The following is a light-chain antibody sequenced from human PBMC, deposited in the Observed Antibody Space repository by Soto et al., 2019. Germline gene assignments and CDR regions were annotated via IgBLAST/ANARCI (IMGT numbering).Light chain of an antibody. Sequence: EMVLTQSPATPSLSPGERATLSCRAIQSVSSSLAWYQQKPGQAPRLLIYDAYNRATGIPARFSGSGSGTDFTLTISSLEPEDCAVYYCQQRSNWPPLTFGGGTKVEIK. V-gene: IGKV3-11*01. CDR1: QSVSSS. CDR2: DAY. CDR3: QQRSNWPPLT. J-gene: IGKJ4*01.